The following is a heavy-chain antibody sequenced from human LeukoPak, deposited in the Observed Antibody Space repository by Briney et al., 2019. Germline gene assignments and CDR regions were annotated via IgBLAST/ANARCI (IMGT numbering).Heavy chain of an antibody. CDR2: IYTSGST. CDR3: ARGLSGSYHYYYYGMDV. Sequence: SETLSLTCAVSGGSISSYYWSWIRQPAGKGLEWIGRIYTSGSTNYNPSLKSRVTMSVDTSNNQFSLKLSSVTAADTAVYYCARGLSGSYHYYYYGMDVWGQGTTVTVSS. V-gene: IGHV4-4*07. J-gene: IGHJ6*02. D-gene: IGHD1-26*01. CDR1: GGSISSYY.